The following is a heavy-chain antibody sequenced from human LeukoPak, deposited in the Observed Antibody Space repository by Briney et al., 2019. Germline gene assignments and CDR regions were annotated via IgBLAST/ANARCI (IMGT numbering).Heavy chain of an antibody. CDR3: AHGSMYQLDY. Sequence: GGSLRLSCAASGFSFSSHGMSWVRQAPGKGLEWVSGIIGGAGGTYYADSVKGRFTISRDNAKNTLYLQMNSLRAEDTAVYYCAHGSMYQLDYWGQGTLVTASS. J-gene: IGHJ4*02. CDR2: IIGGAGGT. V-gene: IGHV3-23*01. CDR1: GFSFSSHG. D-gene: IGHD2-2*01.